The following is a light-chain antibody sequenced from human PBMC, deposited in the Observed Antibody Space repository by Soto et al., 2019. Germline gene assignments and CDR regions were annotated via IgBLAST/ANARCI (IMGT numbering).Light chain of an antibody. CDR3: QHYVTSSIS. V-gene: IGKV3-20*01. Sequence: EIVMTQSPATLSMSPGERATLSCRASQSVSSNLAWYQQKPGQAPSLLMYGASSRATGTPDRISGGGSGTDFTLTISRLEPEDFAVYYCQHYVTSSISFGQGTRLEI. CDR2: GAS. J-gene: IGKJ5*01. CDR1: QSVSSN.